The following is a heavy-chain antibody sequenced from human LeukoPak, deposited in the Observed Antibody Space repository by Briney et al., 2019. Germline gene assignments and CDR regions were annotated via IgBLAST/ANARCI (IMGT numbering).Heavy chain of an antibody. CDR2: INPNSGGT. V-gene: IGHV1-2*02. Sequence: ASVKVSCKASGYTFTGYGMHWVRQSPGQGLQWMGWINPNSGGTNYAQKFQGKVTMTRDTSISTAYMELSRLRSDDTAVYYCAKVGPVDFDWLLGDFDYWGQGTLVTVSS. CDR3: AKVGPVDFDWLLGDFDY. CDR1: GYTFTGYG. D-gene: IGHD3-9*01. J-gene: IGHJ4*02.